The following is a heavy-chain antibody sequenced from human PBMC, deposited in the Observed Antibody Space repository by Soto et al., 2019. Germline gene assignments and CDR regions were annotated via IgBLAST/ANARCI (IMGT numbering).Heavy chain of an antibody. V-gene: IGHV1-58*01. D-gene: IGHD5-18*01. CDR2: IVVGSGNT. CDR3: AATMDTAIDMDY. CDR1: GFTFTSSA. Sequence: SVKVSCKASGFTFTSSAVQWVRQARGQRLEWIGWIVVGSGNTNYAQKFQERVTITRDMSTSTAYMELSSLRSEDTAVYYCAATMDTAIDMDYWGQGTLVTVSS. J-gene: IGHJ4*02.